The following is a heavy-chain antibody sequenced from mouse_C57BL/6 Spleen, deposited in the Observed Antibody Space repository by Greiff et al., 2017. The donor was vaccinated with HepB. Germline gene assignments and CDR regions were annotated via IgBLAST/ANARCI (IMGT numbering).Heavy chain of an antibody. CDR1: GYAFTNYL. CDR2: INPGSGGT. J-gene: IGHJ3*01. D-gene: IGHD3-2*02. Sequence: QVQLKESGAELVRPGTSVKVSCKASGYAFTNYLIEWVKQRPGQGLEWIGVINPGSGGTNYNEKFKGKATLTADKSSSTAYMQLSSLTSEDSAVYFCARSRDSSGFAWFAYWGQGTLVTVSA. V-gene: IGHV1-54*01. CDR3: ARSRDSSGFAWFAY.